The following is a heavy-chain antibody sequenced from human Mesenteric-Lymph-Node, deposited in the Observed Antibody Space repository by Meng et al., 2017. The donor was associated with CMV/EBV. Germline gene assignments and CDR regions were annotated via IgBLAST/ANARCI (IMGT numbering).Heavy chain of an antibody. CDR1: GFTFGSYA. V-gene: IGHV3-74*01. CDR2: INSDGGSI. J-gene: IGHJ6*02. Sequence: GESLKISCAASGFTFGSYAMSWVRQAPGKGLEWVSRINSDGGSIRYADSVKGRFTISRDNAKNTLYLQMNSLRAEDTAVYYCASLGGYYGSGTIDYGMDVWGQGTTVTVSS. CDR3: ASLGGYYGSGTIDYGMDV. D-gene: IGHD3-10*01.